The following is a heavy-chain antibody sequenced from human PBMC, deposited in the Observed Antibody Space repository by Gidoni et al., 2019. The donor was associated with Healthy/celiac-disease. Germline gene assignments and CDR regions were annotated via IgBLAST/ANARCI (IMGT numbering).Heavy chain of an antibody. V-gene: IGHV1-46*01. J-gene: IGHJ4*02. CDR1: GYTFTSYY. CDR2: IHPSGGST. Sequence: QVQLVQSGAEVKKPGDSVKVSCKASGYTFTSYYMHWVRQAPGQGLEWMGIIHPSGGSTSYAQKFQGRVTMTRDTSTSTVYMELSSLRSEDTAVYYCARDLNYYGSGHNNFDYWGQGTLVTVSS. CDR3: ARDLNYYGSGHNNFDY. D-gene: IGHD3-10*01.